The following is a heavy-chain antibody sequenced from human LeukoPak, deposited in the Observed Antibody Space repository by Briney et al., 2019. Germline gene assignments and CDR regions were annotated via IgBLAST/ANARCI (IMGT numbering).Heavy chain of an antibody. CDR1: GFTFGEYA. CDR3: TRVGRCSGGSCGYYFDY. V-gene: IGHV3-49*03. J-gene: IGHJ4*02. Sequence: GGPLRLSCTASGFTFGEYAMSWLRQAPGKGLEWVGFIRSKAYGGTTEYAASVKGRFTISRADSKSIAYLQMNSLKTEDTAVYYCTRVGRCSGGSCGYYFDYWGQGTLVTVSS. CDR2: IRSKAYGGTT. D-gene: IGHD2-15*01.